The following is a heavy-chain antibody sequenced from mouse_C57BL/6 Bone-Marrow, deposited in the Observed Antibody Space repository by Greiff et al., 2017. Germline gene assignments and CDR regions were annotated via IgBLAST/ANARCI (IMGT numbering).Heavy chain of an antibody. Sequence: QVQLQQPGAELVRPGTSVKLSCKASGYTFTSYWMHWVKQRPGQGLEWIGVIDPSDSYTNSNQKFKGKATLTVDTSSSTAYMQLSSLTSEDSAVYYCASPLYYGSSYLYFDVWGTGTTVTVSS. CDR2: IDPSDSYT. D-gene: IGHD1-1*01. J-gene: IGHJ1*03. V-gene: IGHV1-59*01. CDR3: ASPLYYGSSYLYFDV. CDR1: GYTFTSYW.